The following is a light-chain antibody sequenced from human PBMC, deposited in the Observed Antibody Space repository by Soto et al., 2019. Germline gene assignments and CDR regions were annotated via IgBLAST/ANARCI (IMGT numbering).Light chain of an antibody. CDR3: LHHGSSLWT. V-gene: IGKV3-20*01. J-gene: IGKJ1*01. CDR1: QSVSSY. Sequence: EIVLTHSPATLSLSPGERATLSCRASQSVSSYLAWYQQKPGQAPRLLIYGVSNRATGIPDRFSGSGSGTDFTLTISRLEPEDFAMYYCLHHGSSLWTFGQGTKVDIK. CDR2: GVS.